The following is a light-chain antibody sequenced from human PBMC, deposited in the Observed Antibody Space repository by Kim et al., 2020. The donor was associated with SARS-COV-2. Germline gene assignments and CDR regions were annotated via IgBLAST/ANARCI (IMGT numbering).Light chain of an antibody. CDR2: DAS. V-gene: IGKV1-33*01. CDR3: RQYDDLPYT. J-gene: IGKJ2*01. Sequence: SAFAGDRVTITCQASQDISYRLNWYRQKPGKAPKVVIADASNLQSGAPSRFSGSGSGTEFTFSINNLQPEDIATYYCRQYDDLPYTFGRGTKLEI. CDR1: QDISYR.